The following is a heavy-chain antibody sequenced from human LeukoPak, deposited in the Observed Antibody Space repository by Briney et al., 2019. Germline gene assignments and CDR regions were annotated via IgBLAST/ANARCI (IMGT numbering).Heavy chain of an antibody. Sequence: GGSLRLSCAASGFTFSDYYMSWIRQAPGKGLEWVSYISSSGSTIYYADSVKGRFTISRDNAKNMVYLQINSLRAEDTAIYYCAKDIAQGYTFGSIEQDYWGQGTLVTVSS. V-gene: IGHV3-11*01. CDR3: AKDIAQGYTFGSIEQDY. CDR1: GFTFSDYY. CDR2: ISSSGSTI. J-gene: IGHJ4*02. D-gene: IGHD5-18*01.